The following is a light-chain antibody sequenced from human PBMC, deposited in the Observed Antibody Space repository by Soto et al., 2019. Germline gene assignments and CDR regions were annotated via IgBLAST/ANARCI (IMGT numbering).Light chain of an antibody. CDR1: QSVRSNY. J-gene: IGKJ4*01. V-gene: IGKV3-20*01. Sequence: EIVLMQSPGTLSLSPGDRATLSCRASQSVRSNYLAWYQQKPGQPPRLLIYGASTRATGIPDRFSGSGSGTEFTLTISRLEPEDFAVYYCQLYGSSPLFTFGGGTRVEIK. CDR3: QLYGSSPLFT. CDR2: GAS.